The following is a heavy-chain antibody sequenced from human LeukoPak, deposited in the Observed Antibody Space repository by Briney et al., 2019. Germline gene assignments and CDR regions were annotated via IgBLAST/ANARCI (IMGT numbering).Heavy chain of an antibody. Sequence: GGSLRLSCATSGFTFSSYAMSWVRQAPGKGLEWVSAISGSGGSTYYADSVKGRFTISRDNSKNTLYLQMNSLRAEDTAVYYCAKLEYSSGWFNYYYYYGMDVWGQGTTVTVSS. CDR3: AKLEYSSGWFNYYYYYGMDV. CDR1: GFTFSSYA. J-gene: IGHJ6*02. D-gene: IGHD6-19*01. V-gene: IGHV3-23*01. CDR2: ISGSGGST.